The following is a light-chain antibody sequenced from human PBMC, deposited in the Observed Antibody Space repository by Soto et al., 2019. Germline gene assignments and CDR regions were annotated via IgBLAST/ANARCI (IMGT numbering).Light chain of an antibody. V-gene: IGKV4-1*01. CDR1: QTVLHGSNY. J-gene: IGKJ1*01. CDR3: QQYYTTPVT. CDR2: WAY. Sequence: DIVMTQSPDSLDVSLGERATINCKSSQTVLHGSNYLAWYQQKPGQPPKLLIYWAYTRESGVPDRFSGSGSGTDYTLTISSLQAEDVAVYYCQQYYTTPVTFGQGTKVEIK.